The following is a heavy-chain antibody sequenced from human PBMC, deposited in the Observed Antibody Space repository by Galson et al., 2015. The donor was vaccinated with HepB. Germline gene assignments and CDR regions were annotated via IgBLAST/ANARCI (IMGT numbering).Heavy chain of an antibody. CDR3: ARRGKPGYSSSWYNY. CDR2: IYPGDSDT. D-gene: IGHD6-13*01. J-gene: IGHJ4*02. Sequence: QSGAEVKKPGESLKISCTGSGYSFTTYWIGWVRQMPGKGLEWMGIIYPGDSDTRYSPSFHGRVTISGDKSIRTAYLQWSSLKASDTAMYYCARRGKPGYSSSWYNYWGQGTLVTVSS. CDR1: GYSFTTYW. V-gene: IGHV5-51*01.